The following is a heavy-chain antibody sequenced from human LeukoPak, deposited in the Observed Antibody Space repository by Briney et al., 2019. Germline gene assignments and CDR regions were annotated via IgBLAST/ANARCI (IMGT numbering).Heavy chain of an antibody. D-gene: IGHD5-24*01. Sequence: SGGSLRLSCAASGFTFSGYGMHWVCQAPGKGLEWVAFIRYDGSYEYYTDSVKGRFTISRDNSKTTLYLQMNSLRSEDTAVYYCAKDGGLHLYYYYNYMDIWGKGTTVTVSS. J-gene: IGHJ6*03. CDR1: GFTFSGYG. CDR2: IRYDGSYE. CDR3: AKDGGLHLYYYYNYMDI. V-gene: IGHV3-30*02.